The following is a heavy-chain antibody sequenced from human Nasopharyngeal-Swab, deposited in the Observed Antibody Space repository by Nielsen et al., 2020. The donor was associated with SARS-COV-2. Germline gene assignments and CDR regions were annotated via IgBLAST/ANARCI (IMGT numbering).Heavy chain of an antibody. D-gene: IGHD1-26*01. V-gene: IGHV3-30*03. CDR2: ISYDGSNK. J-gene: IGHJ3*02. CDR1: GFTFSSYG. Sequence: GGSLRLSCAASGFTFSSYGMHWVRQAPGKGLEWVAVISYDGSNKYYADSVKGRFTISRDNSKNTLYLQMNSLRAEDTAVYYCARDPDSGSYSDDAFDIWGQGTMVTVSS. CDR3: ARDPDSGSYSDDAFDI.